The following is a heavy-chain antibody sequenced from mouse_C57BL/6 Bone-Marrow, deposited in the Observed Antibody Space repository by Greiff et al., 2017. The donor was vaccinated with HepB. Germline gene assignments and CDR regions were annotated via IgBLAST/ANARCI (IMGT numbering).Heavy chain of an antibody. J-gene: IGHJ4*01. D-gene: IGHD1-1*01. CDR3: ARSYADYYGSSPDYYAMDY. CDR1: GYTFTSYW. V-gene: IGHV1-72*01. CDR2: IDPNSGGT. Sequence: QVQLQQSGAELVKPGASVKLSCKASGYTFTSYWMHWVKQRPGRGLEWIGRIDPNSGGTKYNEKFKSKATLTVDKPSSTAYMQLSSLTSEDSAVYYCARSYADYYGSSPDYYAMDYWGQGTSVTVSS.